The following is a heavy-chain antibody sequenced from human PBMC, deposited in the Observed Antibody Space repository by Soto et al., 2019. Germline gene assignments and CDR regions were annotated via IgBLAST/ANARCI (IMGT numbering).Heavy chain of an antibody. CDR3: ASPLVNDYGDYTYYYYGMDV. CDR1: GYTFTSYY. V-gene: IGHV1-46*01. D-gene: IGHD4-17*01. CDR2: INPSGGST. J-gene: IGHJ6*02. Sequence: QVQLVQSGAEVKKPGASVKVSCKASGYTFTSYYMHWVRQAPGQGLEWMGIINPSGGSTSYAQKFQGRVTMTRDTSTSTVYMELSSLRSEDTAVYYCASPLVNDYGDYTYYYYGMDVWGQGTTVTVSS.